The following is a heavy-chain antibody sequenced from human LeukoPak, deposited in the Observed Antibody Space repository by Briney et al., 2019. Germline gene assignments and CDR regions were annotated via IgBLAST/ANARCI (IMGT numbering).Heavy chain of an antibody. CDR2: IKQDGSEK. CDR3: ARGSGSSGTMSND. CDR1: GSTFNTYW. V-gene: IGHV3-7*01. J-gene: IGHJ4*02. D-gene: IGHD3-22*01. Sequence: PGGSLRLSCAASGSTFNTYWMNWVRQAPGKGLEWVANIKQDGSEKYYVDSVKGRFTISRDNAKNSLFLQMNSLRAEDTAVYYCARGSGSSGTMSNDWGQGTLVTVSS.